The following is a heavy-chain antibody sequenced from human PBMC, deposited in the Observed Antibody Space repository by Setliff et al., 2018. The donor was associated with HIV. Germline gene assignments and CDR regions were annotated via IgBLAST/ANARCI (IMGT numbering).Heavy chain of an antibody. J-gene: IGHJ6*03. V-gene: IGHV4-39*01. CDR1: GGSISSNSYY. Sequence: PSETLSLTCTVSGGSISSNSYYWGWIRQPPGKGLEWIGSIYYSGSTYYNPSLKSRVTISVDTSKNQFSLKLSSVTVADTAVYYCARQGGYSGYGFYYYYYYMDVWGKGTTVTVSS. CDR2: IYYSGST. CDR3: ARQGGYSGYGFYYYYYYMDV. D-gene: IGHD5-12*01.